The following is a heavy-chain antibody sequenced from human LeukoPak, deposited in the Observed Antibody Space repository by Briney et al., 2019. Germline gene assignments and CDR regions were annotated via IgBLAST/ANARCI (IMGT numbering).Heavy chain of an antibody. D-gene: IGHD3-10*01. CDR2: INSDGSST. CDR1: GFTFSSYW. J-gene: IGHJ4*02. Sequence: GGSLRLSCAASGFTFSSYWMHWVRQAPGKGLVWVSRINSDGSSTNSADSVKGRFTISRDNAKNTLYLQMNSLRAEDTAVYYCTRGRGRGVDYWGQGTLVTVSS. V-gene: IGHV3-74*01. CDR3: TRGRGRGVDY.